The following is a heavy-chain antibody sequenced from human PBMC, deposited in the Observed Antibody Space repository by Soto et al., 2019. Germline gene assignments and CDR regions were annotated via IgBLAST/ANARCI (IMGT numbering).Heavy chain of an antibody. D-gene: IGHD6-6*01. J-gene: IGHJ4*02. Sequence: SETLSLTCTVSGGSISSYYWSWIRQPPGKGLEWIGYIYYSGSTNYNPSLKSRVTIPVDTSKNQFSLKLSSVTAADTAVYYCARVPPGGSSSVHFDYWGQGTLVTVSS. CDR2: IYYSGST. V-gene: IGHV4-59*01. CDR1: GGSISSYY. CDR3: ARVPPGGSSSVHFDY.